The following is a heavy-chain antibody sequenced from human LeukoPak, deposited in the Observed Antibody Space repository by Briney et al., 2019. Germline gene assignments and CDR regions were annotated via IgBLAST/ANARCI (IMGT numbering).Heavy chain of an antibody. J-gene: IGHJ4*02. D-gene: IGHD3-3*01. CDR2: IYYSGST. Sequence: SETLSLTCTVSGGSISSSSYYWGWIRQPPGKGLEWIGSIYYSGSTYYNPSLKSRVTISVDTSKNQFSLKLSSVTAADTAVYYCARGGPDDFWSGPNRGYFDYWGQGTLVTVSS. CDR3: ARGGPDDFWSGPNRGYFDY. V-gene: IGHV4-39*07. CDR1: GGSISSSSYY.